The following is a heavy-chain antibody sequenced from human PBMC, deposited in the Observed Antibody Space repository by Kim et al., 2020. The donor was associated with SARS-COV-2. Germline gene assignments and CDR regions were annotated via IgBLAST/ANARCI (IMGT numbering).Heavy chain of an antibody. CDR2: K. J-gene: IGHJ4*02. V-gene: IGHV3-7*01. Sequence: KCYVDYVKGRFTISRDNAKNSLYLQMNSLRAEDTAVYYCARLASSSWYFDYWGQGTLVTVSS. CDR3: ARLASSSWYFDY. D-gene: IGHD6-13*01.